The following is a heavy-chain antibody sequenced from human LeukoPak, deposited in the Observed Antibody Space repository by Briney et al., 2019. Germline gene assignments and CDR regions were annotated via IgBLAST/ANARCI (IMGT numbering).Heavy chain of an antibody. V-gene: IGHV1-18*01. CDR1: GYTFTSYG. D-gene: IGHD2-2*03. CDR2: ISTYNGET. J-gene: IGHJ4*02. Sequence: GASVKVSCKASGYTFTSYGISWVRQAPGQGLEWMGWISTYNGETKYARNLQGRVTMTTDASTSTAYMELRSLQSDDTAVYYCARVSRSGNGYYWGQGTLVTVSS. CDR3: ARVSRSGNGYY.